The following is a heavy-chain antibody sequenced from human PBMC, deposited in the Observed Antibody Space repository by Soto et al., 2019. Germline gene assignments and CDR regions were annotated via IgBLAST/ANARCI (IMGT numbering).Heavy chain of an antibody. CDR1: GFTFVTYA. CDR3: AKASPYYDILTVYK. D-gene: IGHD3-9*01. J-gene: IGHJ4*02. V-gene: IGHV3-23*01. Sequence: GGSLRLSCAASGFTFVTYAMNWVRQAPGKGLEWVSVISGSARSTSYADSVKGRFTISRDNSKNMLYLQMNSLRAEDTAIYYCAKASPYYDILTVYKWGQGALVTVSS. CDR2: ISGSARST.